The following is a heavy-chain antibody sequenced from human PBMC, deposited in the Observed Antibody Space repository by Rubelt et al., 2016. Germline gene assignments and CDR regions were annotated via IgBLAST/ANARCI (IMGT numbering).Heavy chain of an antibody. J-gene: IGHJ4*02. CDR3: ARDLTSGYFDH. Sequence: GKGGEGGEGRRDDGSNKNYEDGVKGRFTISRDNSKNTLYLQMNSLRAEDTAVYYCARDLTSGYFDHWGQGTLVTVSS. D-gene: IGHD3-10*01. V-gene: IGHV3-33*01. CDR2: RRDDGSNK.